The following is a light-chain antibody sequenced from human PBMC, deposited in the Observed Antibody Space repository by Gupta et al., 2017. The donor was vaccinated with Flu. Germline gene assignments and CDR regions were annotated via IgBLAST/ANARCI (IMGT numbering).Light chain of an antibody. CDR3: QHRSNCPLI. CDR2: DAS. V-gene: IGKV3-11*01. Sequence: EIVLTQSPATLSWSPGERATLSCRASRSVSSYLAWYQQKPGQAPRLLIYDASNRAPGIPARFSGSGYGTEFTLTISSREPEDFAVYYCQHRSNCPLIFGRGTXVDIK. J-gene: IGKJ4*01. CDR1: RSVSSY.